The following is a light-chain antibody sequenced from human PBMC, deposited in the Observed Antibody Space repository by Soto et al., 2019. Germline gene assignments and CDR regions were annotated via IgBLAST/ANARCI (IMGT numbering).Light chain of an antibody. CDR2: EVR. V-gene: IGLV2-14*01. Sequence: QSALTQPASVSGSPGQSITISCTGTSSDVGGYNYVSWYQQHPGKAHKLTIYEVRNRPSGISNRFSGSKSGYTASLTISGLQAEDEADYYCSSYTSAGTLVFGGGTKLTVL. CDR1: SSDVGGYNY. J-gene: IGLJ2*01. CDR3: SSYTSAGTLV.